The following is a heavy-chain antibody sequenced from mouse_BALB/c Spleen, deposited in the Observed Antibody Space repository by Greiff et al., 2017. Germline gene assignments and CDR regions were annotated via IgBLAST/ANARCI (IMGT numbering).Heavy chain of an antibody. Sequence: EVQLQQSGPELVKPGASVKISCKASGYSFTGYFMNWVMQSHGKSLEWIGRINPYNGDTFYNQKFKGKATLTVDKSSSTAHMELRSLASEDSAVYYCARTADYYGGSYDAMDYWGQGTSVTVSS. D-gene: IGHD1-1*01. CDR3: ARTADYYGGSYDAMDY. CDR1: GYSFTGYF. CDR2: INPYNGDT. J-gene: IGHJ4*01. V-gene: IGHV1-20*02.